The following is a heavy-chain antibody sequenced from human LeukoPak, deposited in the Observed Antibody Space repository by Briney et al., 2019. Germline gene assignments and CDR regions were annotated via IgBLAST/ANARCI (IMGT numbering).Heavy chain of an antibody. Sequence: GGSLRLSCAASGFTFSDYWMHWVRQAPGNGLVWVSRLNNDGTSTRYADSVKGRFPISRDNARNTVYLQMNSLRAEDTAVYYCARARYSYTGIVDYWGQGTLVTVSS. D-gene: IGHD5-18*01. J-gene: IGHJ4*02. CDR2: LNNDGTST. CDR1: GFTFSDYW. CDR3: ARARYSYTGIVDY. V-gene: IGHV3-74*01.